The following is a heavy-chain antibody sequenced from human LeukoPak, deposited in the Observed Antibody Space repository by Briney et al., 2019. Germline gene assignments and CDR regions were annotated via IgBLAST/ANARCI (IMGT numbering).Heavy chain of an antibody. Sequence: PSETLSLTCTVSGGSISNYYWSWIRQPPGKGLEWIGYIYYSGSTNYNPSLKSRVTISVDTSKDQFSLKLSSVTAADTAVYYCARDSRGSGSYYNPIDYWGQGTLVTVSS. D-gene: IGHD3-10*01. CDR3: ARDSRGSGSYYNPIDY. J-gene: IGHJ4*02. CDR1: GGSISNYY. CDR2: IYYSGST. V-gene: IGHV4-59*12.